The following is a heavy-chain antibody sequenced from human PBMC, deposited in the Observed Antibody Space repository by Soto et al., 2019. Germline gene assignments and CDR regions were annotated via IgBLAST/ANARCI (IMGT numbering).Heavy chain of an antibody. CDR3: ARVGKHAFDI. J-gene: IGHJ3*02. CDR1: GDYVSSDSAG. CDR2: TLYRSKWFS. Sequence: QVQLQPSGPGLVKPSQTLLLTCAISGDYVSSDSAGWNWIRQSPSRGLEWLGRTLYRSKWFSYYATSVQGRITVNPDTSKNQFSLHLSSVTPADSAVYYCARVGKHAFDIWGRGTEVTVSS. D-gene: IGHD1-26*01. V-gene: IGHV6-1*01.